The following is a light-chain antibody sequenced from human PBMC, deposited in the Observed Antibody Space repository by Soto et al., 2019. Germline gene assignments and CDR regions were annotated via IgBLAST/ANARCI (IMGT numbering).Light chain of an antibody. CDR3: AAWDDSLNGSV. V-gene: IGLV1-44*01. CDR1: SSNIGSYT. CDR2: SNH. J-gene: IGLJ1*01. Sequence: QSALTQPPSASGTPGQTVTVSCSGSSSNIGSYTDNWYQQLPGTAPKLVIYSNHQRPSGVPDRFSGSKSGTSASLAISGLQSEDEADYYCAAWDDSLNGSVFGSGTKLTVL.